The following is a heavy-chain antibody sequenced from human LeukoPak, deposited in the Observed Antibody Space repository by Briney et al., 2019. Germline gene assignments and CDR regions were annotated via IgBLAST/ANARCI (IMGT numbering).Heavy chain of an antibody. J-gene: IGHJ4*02. D-gene: IGHD3-9*01. V-gene: IGHV3-33*01. Sequence: GGSLRLSCAASGSTFSSYGMHWVRQAPGKGLEWVAVIWYDGSNKYYADSVKGRFTISRDNSKNTLYLQMNSLRAEDTAVYYCARSSYDILTGYPWGYYFDYWGQGTLVTVSS. CDR3: ARSSYDILTGYPWGYYFDY. CDR1: GSTFSSYG. CDR2: IWYDGSNK.